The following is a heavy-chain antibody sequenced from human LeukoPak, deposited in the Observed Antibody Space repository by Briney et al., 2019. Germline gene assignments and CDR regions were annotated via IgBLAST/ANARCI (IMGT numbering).Heavy chain of an antibody. D-gene: IGHD6-13*01. V-gene: IGHV4-4*07. CDR3: AREASGTRRYYYYYMDL. J-gene: IGHJ6*03. Sequence: PSDTLSLTCTVFGGPNSINYWSWIRQPAGKTLEWIGRIYSSGDTNYNPSLKSRVTMSIHTSENQFSLTLTSVTAADTAVYYCAREASGTRRYYYYYMDLWGKGTTVNV. CDR1: GGPNSINY. CDR2: IYSSGDT.